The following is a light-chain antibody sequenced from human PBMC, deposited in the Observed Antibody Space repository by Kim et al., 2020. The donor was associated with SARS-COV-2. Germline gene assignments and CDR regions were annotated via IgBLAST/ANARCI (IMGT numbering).Light chain of an antibody. CDR3: QQYNNSPLT. V-gene: IGKV3-15*01. J-gene: IGKJ4*01. Sequence: VSPGDRVTRSCRASQSVSSYLAWYQQKPGQVPRLLIYAASTRPSGIPASFSGSGSGTDFTLTISSLQSEDFAAYYCQQYNNSPLTFGRGTKVDIK. CDR1: QSVSSY. CDR2: AAS.